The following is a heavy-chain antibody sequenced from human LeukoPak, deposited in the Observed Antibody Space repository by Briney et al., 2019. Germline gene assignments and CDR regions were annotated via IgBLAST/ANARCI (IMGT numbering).Heavy chain of an antibody. J-gene: IGHJ4*02. CDR2: IYHSGST. Sequence: TSGTLSLTCAVSGGSISSSNWWSWVRQPPGKGLEWIGEIYHSGSTNYNPPLKSRVTISVDKSKNQFSLKLSSVTAADTAVYYCARDHSRGYDPFDYWGQGTLVTVSS. CDR1: GGSISSSNW. V-gene: IGHV4-4*02. D-gene: IGHD5-12*01. CDR3: ARDHSRGYDPFDY.